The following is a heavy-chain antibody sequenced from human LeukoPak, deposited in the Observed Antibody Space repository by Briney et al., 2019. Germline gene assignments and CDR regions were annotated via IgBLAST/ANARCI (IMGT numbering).Heavy chain of an antibody. V-gene: IGHV4-34*01. D-gene: IGHD2-2*02. CDR1: GGSFSGYY. Sequence: SETLSLTCAVYGGSFSGYYWSWIRQPPGKGLEWIGEINHSGSTNYNPSLKSRVTISVDTSKNQFSLKLSSVTAADTAVYYYASGGYCSSTSCYTLTDYWGQGTLVTVSS. CDR3: ASGGYCSSTSCYTLTDY. J-gene: IGHJ4*02. CDR2: INHSGST.